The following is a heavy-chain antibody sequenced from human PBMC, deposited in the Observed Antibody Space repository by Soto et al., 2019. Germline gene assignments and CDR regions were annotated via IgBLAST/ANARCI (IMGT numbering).Heavy chain of an antibody. D-gene: IGHD6-19*01. V-gene: IGHV3-23*01. CDR1: GFNFKKFA. CDR3: AKADGEQWLLPHLDK. Sequence: GESLKISCVASGFNFKKFAMSWVRQAPGEGLEWVSGISCCGGSTSYADSVKGRFSIARDDSTNTLSLQMNNLRVEDTAQYYCAKADGEQWLLPHLDKWGQGTLVTVS. J-gene: IGHJ4*02. CDR2: ISCCGGST.